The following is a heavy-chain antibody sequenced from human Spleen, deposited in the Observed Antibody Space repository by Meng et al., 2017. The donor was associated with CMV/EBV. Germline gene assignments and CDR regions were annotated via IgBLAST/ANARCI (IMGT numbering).Heavy chain of an antibody. CDR2: NYYGENT. CDR1: GVSISSGGYY. Sequence: LTCTVSGVSISSGGYYWSWIRQHPGKGLEWIGYNYYGENTYYNPSLKSRVTISVDTSKNQFSLKLSSVTAADTAVYYCAREKDYFDYWGQGTLVTVSS. CDR3: AREKDYFDY. J-gene: IGHJ4*02. V-gene: IGHV4-31*03.